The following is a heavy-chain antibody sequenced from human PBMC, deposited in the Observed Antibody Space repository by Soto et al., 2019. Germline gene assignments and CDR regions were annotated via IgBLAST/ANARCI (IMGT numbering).Heavy chain of an antibody. CDR3: ARAPQTTFDY. J-gene: IGHJ4*02. Sequence: SETLSLTCAVYGGSFSGYYWSWIRQPPGKGLEWIGEINHSGSTNYNPSLKSRVTISVDTSKNQFSLKLSSVTAADTAVYYCARAPQTTFDYWGQGTLVTVSS. CDR1: GGSFSGYY. CDR2: INHSGST. V-gene: IGHV4-34*01.